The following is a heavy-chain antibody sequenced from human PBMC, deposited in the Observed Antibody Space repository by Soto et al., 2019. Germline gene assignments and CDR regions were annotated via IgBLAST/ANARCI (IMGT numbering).Heavy chain of an antibody. CDR3: AKDQASGQGSFDS. J-gene: IGHJ4*02. Sequence: VKLVESGGGVVQPGWSLRLSFAASGFTFNIYGMHWVRQAPDKGLARVALISYDGSNQYYADSVKGRVTISRDNSKNTLFLQMNSLRADDTAVYYCAKDQASGQGSFDSWGQGNLVTVSS. CDR2: ISYDGSNQ. V-gene: IGHV3-30*18. CDR1: GFTFNIYG.